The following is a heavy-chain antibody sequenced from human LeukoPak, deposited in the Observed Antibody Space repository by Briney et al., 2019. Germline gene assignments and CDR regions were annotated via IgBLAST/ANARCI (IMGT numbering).Heavy chain of an antibody. V-gene: IGHV3-53*01. Sequence: GGSLRLSCAASGFTVSNNYMSWVRQAPGKGLEWVSVIYSGGSTYYADSVKGRFTISRDNSKNTLYLQMNSLRAEDTAVYYCARVLYYYYGMDVWGQGTTVTVSS. CDR3: ARVLYYYYGMDV. J-gene: IGHJ6*02. CDR1: GFTVSNNY. D-gene: IGHD3-10*01. CDR2: IYSGGST.